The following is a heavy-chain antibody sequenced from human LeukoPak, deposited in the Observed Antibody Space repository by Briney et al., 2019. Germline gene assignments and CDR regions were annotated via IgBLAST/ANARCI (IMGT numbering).Heavy chain of an antibody. J-gene: IGHJ4*02. Sequence: ASVKVSCKASGYTFSGYYMHWVRQAPGQGLEWMGWINPKSGGTNEAQKFHDRVTMTRDTSIRTAYMELRSLGSDDTAVYYCARYYDSSNYDHDFWGQGTLVTVSS. CDR3: ARYYDSSNYDHDF. D-gene: IGHD3-22*01. CDR1: GYTFSGYY. CDR2: INPKSGGT. V-gene: IGHV1-2*02.